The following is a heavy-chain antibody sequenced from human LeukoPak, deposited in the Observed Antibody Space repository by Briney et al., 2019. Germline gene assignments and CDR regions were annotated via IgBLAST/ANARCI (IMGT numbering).Heavy chain of an antibody. CDR2: FDPEDGET. V-gene: IGHV1-24*01. CDR3: ATDPVGYCSANGCYSVDY. CDR1: GYTLTELS. Sequence: ASVKVSCKVSGYTLTELSMHWVRQAPGKGLEWMGGFDPEDGETIYAQKFQGRVTMTEDTSTDTAYMELTSLRSDDTAMHYCATDPVGYCSANGCYSVDYWGQGTLVTVSS. J-gene: IGHJ4*02. D-gene: IGHD2-15*01.